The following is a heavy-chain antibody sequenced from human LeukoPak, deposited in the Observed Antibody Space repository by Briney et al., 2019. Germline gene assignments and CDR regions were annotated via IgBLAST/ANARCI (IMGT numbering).Heavy chain of an antibody. J-gene: IGHJ4*02. CDR1: GYTFNSYG. V-gene: IGHV1-18*01. D-gene: IGHD5-12*01. CDR3: ARGRGGSQYSGFDY. Sequence: ASVTVSCKASGYTFNSYGISWVRQAPGQGLEWMGWISAYNGNTNYAQKLQGRVTMTTATSTSTAYMELRSLRSDDTAVYYCARGRGGSQYSGFDYWGQGTLVTVSS. CDR2: ISAYNGNT.